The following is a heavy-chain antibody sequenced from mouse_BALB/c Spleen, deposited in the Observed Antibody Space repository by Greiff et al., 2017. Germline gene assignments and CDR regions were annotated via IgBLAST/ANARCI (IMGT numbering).Heavy chain of an antibody. D-gene: IGHD2-4*01. CDR2: INSNGGST. CDR1: GFTFSSYG. CDR3: ARVGGLRSAMDY. J-gene: IGHJ4*01. V-gene: IGHV5-6-3*01. Sequence: EVMLVESGGGLVQPGGSLKLSCAASGFTFSSYGMSWVRQTPDKRLELVATINSNGGSTYYPDSVKGRFTISRDNAKNTLYLQMSSLKSEDTAMYYCARVGGLRSAMDYWGRGTSVTVSS.